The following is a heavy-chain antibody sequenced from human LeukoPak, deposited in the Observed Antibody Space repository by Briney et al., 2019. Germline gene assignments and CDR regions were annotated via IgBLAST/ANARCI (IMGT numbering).Heavy chain of an antibody. CDR1: GYTFTSYY. Sequence: ASVKVSCKASGYTFTSYYMHWVRQAPGQGLEWMGIINPSGGSTSYAQKFQGRVTMTRDTSISTAYMELSRLRSDDTAVYYCARAADYYGSGSYYKHYFDYWGQGTLVTVSS. CDR3: ARAADYYGSGSYYKHYFDY. V-gene: IGHV1-46*01. J-gene: IGHJ4*02. D-gene: IGHD3-10*01. CDR2: INPSGGST.